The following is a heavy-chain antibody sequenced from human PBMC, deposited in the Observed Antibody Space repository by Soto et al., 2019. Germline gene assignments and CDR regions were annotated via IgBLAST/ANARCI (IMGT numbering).Heavy chain of an antibody. Sequence: AGGSLRLSCAASGFTFSSYEMNWVRQAPGKGLEWVSYISSSGSTIYYADSVKGRFTISGDNAKNSLYLQMNSLRAEDTAVYYCARDRECLYGMDVLGPGTTVEVSS. CDR2: ISSSGSTI. V-gene: IGHV3-48*03. CDR1: GFTFSSYE. CDR3: ARDRECLYGMDV. D-gene: IGHD3-3*01. J-gene: IGHJ6*02.